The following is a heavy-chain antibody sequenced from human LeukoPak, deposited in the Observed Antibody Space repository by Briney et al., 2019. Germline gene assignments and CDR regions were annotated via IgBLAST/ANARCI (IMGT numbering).Heavy chain of an antibody. D-gene: IGHD2-2*01. CDR2: ISAYNGNT. J-gene: IGHJ6*02. CDR1: GYTFTSYG. CDR3: ARVPVPAAMARYYYYYGMDV. V-gene: IGHV1-18*01. Sequence: ASVKVSRKASGYTFTSYGISWVRQAPGQGLEWMGWISAYNGNTNYAQKLQGRVTMTTDTSTSTAYMELRSLRSDDTAVYYCARVPVPAAMARYYYYYGMDVWGQGTTVTVSS.